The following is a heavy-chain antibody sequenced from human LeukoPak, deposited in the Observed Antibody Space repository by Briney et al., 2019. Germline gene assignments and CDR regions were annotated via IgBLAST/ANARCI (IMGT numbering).Heavy chain of an antibody. Sequence: ASVKVSCKASGGTFSSYAISWVRQAPGQGLEWMGGIIPIFGTANYAQKFQGRVTITADESTSTAYMELSSLRSEDTAVYYCASSGSGYYYLDYWGQGTLVTVSS. CDR2: IIPIFGTA. CDR3: ASSGSGYYYLDY. J-gene: IGHJ4*02. D-gene: IGHD3-22*01. CDR1: GGTFSSYA. V-gene: IGHV1-69*13.